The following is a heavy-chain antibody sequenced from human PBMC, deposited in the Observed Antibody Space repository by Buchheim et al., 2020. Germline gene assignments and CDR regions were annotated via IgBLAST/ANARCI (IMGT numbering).Heavy chain of an antibody. D-gene: IGHD2-2*01. J-gene: IGHJ4*02. CDR2: ISSSSSYI. Sequence: EVQLVESGGGLVKPGGSLRLSCAASGFTFSSYSMNWVRQAPGKGLEWVSSISSSSSYIYYADSVKGRITISRDNAKNSLYLQMNSLRAEDTAVYYCARVGCSSTSCYLIDYWGQGTL. CDR3: ARVGCSSTSCYLIDY. V-gene: IGHV3-21*01. CDR1: GFTFSSYS.